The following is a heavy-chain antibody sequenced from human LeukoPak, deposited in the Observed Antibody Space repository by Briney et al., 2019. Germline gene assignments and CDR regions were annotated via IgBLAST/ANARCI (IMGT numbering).Heavy chain of an antibody. V-gene: IGHV3-53*01. D-gene: IGHD2-15*01. J-gene: IGHJ6*02. CDR1: GFTFSNYA. Sequence: GGSLRLSCAASGFTFSNYAMSWVRQAPGKGLERVSVIYSGGSTYYADSVKGRFTISRDNSKNTLYLQMNSLRAEDTAVYYCARERVVAAHYYYGMDVWGQGTTVTVSS. CDR2: IYSGGST. CDR3: ARERVVAAHYYYGMDV.